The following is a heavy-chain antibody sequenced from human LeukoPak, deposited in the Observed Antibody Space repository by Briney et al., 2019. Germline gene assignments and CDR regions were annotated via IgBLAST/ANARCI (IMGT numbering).Heavy chain of an antibody. CDR1: GFSVSTNY. D-gene: IGHD1-26*01. V-gene: IGHV3-66*01. J-gene: IGHJ6*03. Sequence: GGSLRLSCAGTGFSVSTNYMSWVRQAPGKGLQWVSVMYTLGNTYYADSVKGRFTISRDNSKNTLYLQMNSLRAEDTAMYYCAGYGGRYPYYMDVWGKGTMVTISS. CDR3: AGYGGRYPYYMDV. CDR2: MYTLGNT.